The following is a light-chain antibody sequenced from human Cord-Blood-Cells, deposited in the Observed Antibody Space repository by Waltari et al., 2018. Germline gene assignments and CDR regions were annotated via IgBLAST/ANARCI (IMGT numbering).Light chain of an antibody. V-gene: IGKV3-15*01. CDR2: GAS. Sequence: EIVMTQSPATLSVSPGERATLPCRASQSVSSNLAWYQQKPGKAPMLLIYGASTRATAIPARFSGSVSGTDFTLTISSLQSEDFAVYYCQQYNNWPPITFGQGTRLEIK. CDR3: QQYNNWPPIT. CDR1: QSVSSN. J-gene: IGKJ5*01.